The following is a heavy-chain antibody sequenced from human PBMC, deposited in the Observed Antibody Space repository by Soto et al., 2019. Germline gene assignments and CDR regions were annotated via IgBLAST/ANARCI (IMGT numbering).Heavy chain of an antibody. V-gene: IGHV4-31*03. CDR3: ARDRLAAAPYYYYGMDV. Sequence: QVQLQESGPGLVKPSHTLSLTCTVSGGSISSGGYYWSWIRQHPGKGLEWIGYIYYSGSTYYNPAIKSRVTISVDTSKNQFSLKLSSVTAADTAVYYCARDRLAAAPYYYYGMDVWGQGTTVTVSS. CDR2: IYYSGST. J-gene: IGHJ6*02. CDR1: GGSISSGGYY. D-gene: IGHD6-13*01.